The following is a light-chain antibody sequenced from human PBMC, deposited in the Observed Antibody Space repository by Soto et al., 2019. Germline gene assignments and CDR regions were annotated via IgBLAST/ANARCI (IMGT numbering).Light chain of an antibody. CDR3: SSKRTTASLV. V-gene: IGLV2-14*01. J-gene: IGLJ1*01. CDR1: SSDVGAYNY. CDR2: EVS. Sequence: QSALTQPASVSGSPGQTITISGTGTSSDVGAYNYVSWYQQHPGKAPKLMIYEVSNRPSGVSDRFSGSKSGNTASLTISGLQAADEADYYCSSKRTTASLVFGTGTKVTVL.